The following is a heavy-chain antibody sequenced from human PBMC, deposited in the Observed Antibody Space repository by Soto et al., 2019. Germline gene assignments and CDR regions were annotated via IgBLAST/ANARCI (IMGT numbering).Heavy chain of an antibody. Sequence: EVQLVESGGGLVQPGGSLKLSCAASGFTFSGSAMHWVRQASGKGLEWVGRIRSKANSYATAYAASGKGRFTISRDDSKNTAYLQMNSLKTEDTAVYYCTSPRKGYCSGGSCSSVDYWGQGTMVTVSS. CDR2: IRSKANSYAT. J-gene: IGHJ4*02. CDR3: TSPRKGYCSGGSCSSVDY. D-gene: IGHD2-15*01. V-gene: IGHV3-73*02. CDR1: GFTFSGSA.